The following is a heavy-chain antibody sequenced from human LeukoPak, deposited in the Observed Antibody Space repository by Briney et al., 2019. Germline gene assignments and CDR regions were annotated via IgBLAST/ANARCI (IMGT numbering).Heavy chain of an antibody. V-gene: IGHV4-59*01. CDR2: IYYSGST. D-gene: IGHD5-18*01. CDR1: GGSISSYY. J-gene: IGHJ4*02. Sequence: SETLSLTCTVSGGSISSYYWSWIRQPPGKGLEWIGYIYYSGSTNYNPSLKSRVTISVDTSKNQFSLKLSSVTAADTAVYYCARRYVDTAIVKFSFDYWGQGTLVTVSS. CDR3: ARRYVDTAIVKFSFDY.